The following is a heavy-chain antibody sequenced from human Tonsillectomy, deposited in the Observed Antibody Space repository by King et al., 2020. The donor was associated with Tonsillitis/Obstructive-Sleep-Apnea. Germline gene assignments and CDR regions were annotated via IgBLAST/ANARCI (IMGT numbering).Heavy chain of an antibody. CDR2: INHSGST. J-gene: IGHJ4*02. CDR1: GGSFSGYY. V-gene: IGHV4-34*01. CDR3: ARGLEDIVVVPAAIHFDY. D-gene: IGHD2-2*01. Sequence: VQLPQWGAGLLKPSETLSLTCAVYGGSFSGYYWSWLRQPPGKGLEWIGEINHSGSTNYNPSLKSRVTISVDTSKNQFSLKLSSVTAADTAVYYCARGLEDIVVVPAAIHFDYWGQGTLVTVSS.